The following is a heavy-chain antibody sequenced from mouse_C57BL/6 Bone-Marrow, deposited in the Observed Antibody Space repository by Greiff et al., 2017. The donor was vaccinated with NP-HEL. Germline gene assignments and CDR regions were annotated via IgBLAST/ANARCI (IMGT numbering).Heavy chain of an antibody. Sequence: QVQLQQPGAELVKPGASVKLSCKASGYTFTSYWMHWVKQRPGQGLEWIGIIHPNSGSTNYNEKFKSKATLTVDKSSSTAYMQLSSLTSEDSAVYYCARWAVPYYSLGPFDYWGQGTTLTVSS. CDR2: IHPNSGST. CDR1: GYTFTSYW. D-gene: IGHD2-10*01. CDR3: ARWAVPYYSLGPFDY. J-gene: IGHJ2*01. V-gene: IGHV1-64*01.